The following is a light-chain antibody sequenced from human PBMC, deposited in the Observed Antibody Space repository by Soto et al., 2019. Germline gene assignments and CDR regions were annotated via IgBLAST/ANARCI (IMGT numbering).Light chain of an antibody. CDR1: QSISTY. CDR3: QPTYSNQFT. V-gene: IGKV1-39*01. CDR2: TAS. J-gene: IGKJ2*01. Sequence: DIQMTQSPSSLSASVGDRVTITCRASQSISTYLNWYQHKPGKAPNLLIYTASSLHSGVPSRFSGSGSGTDFTLTISSLQPEDFATYYCQPTYSNQFTFGRGTKLEIK.